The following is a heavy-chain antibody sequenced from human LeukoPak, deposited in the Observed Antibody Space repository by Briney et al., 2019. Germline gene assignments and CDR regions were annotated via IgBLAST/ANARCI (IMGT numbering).Heavy chain of an antibody. CDR2: IIGGAGST. V-gene: IGHV3-23*01. J-gene: IGHJ4*02. Sequence: GGSLRLSCAASGFSFSSHGMSWVRRAPGKGLEWVSGIIGGAGSTYYADSVKGRFTISRDNSKNTLYLHMKSLRAEDTAVYYCAKGSGWLLPQYFDFWGQGTLVTVSS. D-gene: IGHD2-21*01. CDR1: GFSFSSHG. CDR3: AKGSGWLLPQYFDF.